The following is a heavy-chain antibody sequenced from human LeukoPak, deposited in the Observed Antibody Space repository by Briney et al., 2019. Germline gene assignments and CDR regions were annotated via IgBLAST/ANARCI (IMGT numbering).Heavy chain of an antibody. CDR1: GFNFHNFA. CDR2: ISNDERNK. J-gene: IGHJ4*02. D-gene: IGHD4-11*01. CDR3: AKGLSNSFDY. V-gene: IGHV3-30*04. Sequence: GGSLRLSCEASGFNFHNFAMHWVRQAPGKGLEWVAVISNDERNKYYSDSVKGRFTISRDNSKNTLYLQMNSLRAEDTAVYYCAKGLSNSFDYWGQGTLVTVSS.